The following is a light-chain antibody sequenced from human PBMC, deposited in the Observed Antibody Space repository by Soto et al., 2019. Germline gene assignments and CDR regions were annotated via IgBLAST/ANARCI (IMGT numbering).Light chain of an antibody. CDR3: QQCGASPPYT. CDR1: QIVSSSY. Sequence: EIVLTQSPGTLSLSPGERATLSCRASQIVSSSYLAWYQQKPGQAPRLLIYGASSRATGIPDRFSGSGSGTDFTLTISRLEPEDFAVYYCQQCGASPPYTFGQGTKLEIK. V-gene: IGKV3-20*01. CDR2: GAS. J-gene: IGKJ2*01.